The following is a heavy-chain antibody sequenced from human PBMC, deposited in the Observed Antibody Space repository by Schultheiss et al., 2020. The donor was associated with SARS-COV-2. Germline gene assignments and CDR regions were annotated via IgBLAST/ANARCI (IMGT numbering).Heavy chain of an antibody. J-gene: IGHJ4*02. CDR2: IYYSGAT. CDR1: GGSISTYY. Sequence: SETLSLTCTVSGGSISTYYWSWIRQPPGKGLEWIGYIYYSGATNYNPSLKSRVTISVDTSKNQFSLKLSSVTAADTAVYYCARSNYCTWCGFDYWGQGALVTVSS. CDR3: ARSNYCTWCGFDY. V-gene: IGHV4-59*01. D-gene: IGHD1-7*01.